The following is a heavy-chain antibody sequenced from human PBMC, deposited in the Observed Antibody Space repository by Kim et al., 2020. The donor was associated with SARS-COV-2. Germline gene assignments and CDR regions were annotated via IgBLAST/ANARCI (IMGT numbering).Heavy chain of an antibody. CDR1: GFRFSSYW. Sequence: GGSLRLSCAASGFRFSSYWMSWVRQAAGKGLEWVANIKEDGSERYYVDSVKGRFTISRDNAKNSLYLQMNSLRAEDTAIYYCARSGLVYCTGGNCDLWGQGALVTVSS. V-gene: IGHV3-7*03. CDR2: IKEDGSER. J-gene: IGHJ5*02. D-gene: IGHD2-8*02. CDR3: ARSGLVYCTGGNCDL.